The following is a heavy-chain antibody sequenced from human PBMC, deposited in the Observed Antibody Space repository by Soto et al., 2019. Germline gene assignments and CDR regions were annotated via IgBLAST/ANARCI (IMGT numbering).Heavy chain of an antibody. CDR1: GFTFSDHY. V-gene: IGHV3-72*01. D-gene: IGHD3-22*01. CDR2: TRNKANSYTT. CDR3: ARVMYYYDSSGYWAFDI. Sequence: LRLSCAASGFTFSDHYMDWVRQAPGKGLEWVGRTRNKANSYTTEYAASVKGRFTISRDDSKNSLYLQMSSLKTEDTAVYYCARVMYYYDSSGYWAFDIWGQGTMVTVSS. J-gene: IGHJ3*02.